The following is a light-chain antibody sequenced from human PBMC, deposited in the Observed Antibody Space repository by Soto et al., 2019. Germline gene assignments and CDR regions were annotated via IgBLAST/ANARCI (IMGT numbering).Light chain of an antibody. CDR2: GAS. CDR3: QQYGRSPPYT. CDR1: QSVSSSY. J-gene: IGKJ2*01. Sequence: EIVLTQSPGTLSLSPGERATLSCRASQSVSSSYLAWYQQKPGQAPRLLIYGASSRAPGIPDRFSGSGSGTDFTITISRLEHEDFAVYYCQQYGRSPPYTFGQGTKLEIK. V-gene: IGKV3-20*01.